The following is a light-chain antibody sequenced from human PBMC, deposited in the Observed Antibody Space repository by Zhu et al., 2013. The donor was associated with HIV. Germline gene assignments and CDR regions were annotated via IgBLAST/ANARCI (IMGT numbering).Light chain of an antibody. CDR3: QKYNAAPYT. J-gene: IGKJ2*01. CDR2: GAS. Sequence: IQMTQSPSFLSAALGDRVTIICRASQAIGNSLAWYQQKSGEAPKLLIYGASTVFPGASPRFSGHASGTEFNLTISSLQSGDIGTYFCQKYNAAPYTFGQGTKVE. CDR1: QAIGNS. V-gene: IGKV1-27*01.